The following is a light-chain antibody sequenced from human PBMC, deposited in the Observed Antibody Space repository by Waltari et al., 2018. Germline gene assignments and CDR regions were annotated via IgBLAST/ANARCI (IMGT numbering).Light chain of an antibody. V-gene: IGLV2-23*02. CDR3: CSYAGNFIWV. CDR1: YRDVVTYNL. CDR2: DVT. Sequence: QSALTQPASVSGSLGQSFTISCPGTYRDVVTYNLVSWYQQHPGKAPKLLIFDVTARPSGVSNRFSGSKSGNTASLTISGLQAEDEADYYCCSYAGNFIWVFGGGTKLTVL. J-gene: IGLJ3*02.